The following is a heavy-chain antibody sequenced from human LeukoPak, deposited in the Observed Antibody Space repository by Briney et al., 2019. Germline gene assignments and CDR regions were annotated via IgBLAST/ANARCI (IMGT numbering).Heavy chain of an antibody. J-gene: IGHJ4*02. CDR1: GGSISNYY. V-gene: IGHV4-59*01. CDR3: ASRVALCGGDCFRFDY. Sequence: SETLSLTCTVSGGSISNYYCSWIRQPPGKGLEWIGYIHYSGTTRYNPSLKNRVTISVDTSKNQFSLNLTSVTAADTAMYYCASRVALCGGDCFRFDYWGQGTLVTVSS. D-gene: IGHD2-21*02. CDR2: IHYSGTT.